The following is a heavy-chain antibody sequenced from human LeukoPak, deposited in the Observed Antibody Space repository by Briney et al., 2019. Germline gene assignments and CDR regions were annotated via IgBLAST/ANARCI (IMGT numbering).Heavy chain of an antibody. J-gene: IGHJ4*02. CDR2: IYSRGAT. Sequence: QAGGSLRLSCAASGFSVGNNYMSWVRQAPGKGLEWVSVIYSRGATYYADSVKGRFTISRDSSKNTLYLQMNSLGAEDTAVHYCATAPSSIFDYWGQGTLVTVSS. CDR1: GFSVGNNY. CDR3: ATAPSSIFDY. V-gene: IGHV3-53*01. D-gene: IGHD2-2*01.